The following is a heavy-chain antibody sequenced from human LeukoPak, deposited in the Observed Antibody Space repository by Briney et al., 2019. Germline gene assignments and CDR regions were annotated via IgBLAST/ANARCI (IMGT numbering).Heavy chain of an antibody. CDR3: ARANEREPYYSGFDY. CDR2: ISYDGSNK. Sequence: QSGGSLRLSCAASGFTFSSYAMHWVRQAPGKGLEWVAVISYDGSNKYYADSVKGRFTISRDNSKNTLYLQMNSLRAEDTAVYYCARANEREPYYSGFDYWGQGTLVTVSS. V-gene: IGHV3-30*04. CDR1: GFTFSSYA. D-gene: IGHD3-10*01. J-gene: IGHJ4*02.